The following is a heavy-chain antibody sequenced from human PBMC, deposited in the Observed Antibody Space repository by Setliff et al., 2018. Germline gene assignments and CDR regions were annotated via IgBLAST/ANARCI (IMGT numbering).Heavy chain of an antibody. CDR1: GGTFRSDG. D-gene: IGHD4-17*01. J-gene: IGHJ4*02. CDR2: INVSGGSA. Sequence: GASVKVSCKASGGTFRSDGFNWVRQAPGQGLEWMGIINVSGGSASYAEKFQGRVTMTRDTSTSTIYMELASLRSEDTAVYYCARAGDAATNRKGVFEFWGQGTLVTVSS. CDR3: ARAGDAATNRKGVFEF. V-gene: IGHV1-46*01.